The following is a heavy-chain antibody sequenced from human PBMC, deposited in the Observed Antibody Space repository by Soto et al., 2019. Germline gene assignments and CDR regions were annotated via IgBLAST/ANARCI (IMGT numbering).Heavy chain of an antibody. CDR3: ARHREYSSGWDYYYFDY. Sequence: SETMSLTCTVSGGSISSSGYYWGWIRQPPGKGLEWIGSIYYSGSTYYNPSLKSRVTISVDTSKNQFSLKLSSVTAADTAVYYCARHREYSSGWDYYYFDYWGQGTLVTVSS. CDR1: GGSISSSGYY. D-gene: IGHD6-19*01. V-gene: IGHV4-39*01. J-gene: IGHJ4*02. CDR2: IYYSGST.